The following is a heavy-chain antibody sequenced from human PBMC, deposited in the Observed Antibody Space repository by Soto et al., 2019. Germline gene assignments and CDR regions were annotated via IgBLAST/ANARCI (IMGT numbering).Heavy chain of an antibody. CDR1: GYTFSTFG. V-gene: IGHV1-18*01. CDR2: INTDNGDT. Sequence: QVQLVQSGAEVKKPGASVRLSCKPSGYTFSTFGITWVRQAPGQGLEWMGWINTDNGDTNYAKNFQGRVTMTTDTSTNTAYMDLRSLRDDDTGVYYCARVFTAAGTGEIDKWGQGTPVTVSS. CDR3: ARVFTAAGTGEIDK. D-gene: IGHD6-13*01. J-gene: IGHJ4*02.